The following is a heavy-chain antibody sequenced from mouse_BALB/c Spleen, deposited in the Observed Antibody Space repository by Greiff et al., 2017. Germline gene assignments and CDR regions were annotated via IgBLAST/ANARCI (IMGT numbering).Heavy chain of an antibody. D-gene: IGHD3-3*01. CDR2: IRLKSDNYAT. V-gene: IGHV6-3*01. J-gene: IGHJ4*01. CDR3: TVLGSAMDY. Sequence: EVKLVESGGGLVQPGGSMKLSCVASGFTFSSYWMSWVRQSPEKGLEWVAEIRLKSDNYATHYAESVKGKFTISRDDSKSRLYLQMNSLRAEDTGIYYCTVLGSAMDYWGQGTSVTVSS. CDR1: GFTFSSYW.